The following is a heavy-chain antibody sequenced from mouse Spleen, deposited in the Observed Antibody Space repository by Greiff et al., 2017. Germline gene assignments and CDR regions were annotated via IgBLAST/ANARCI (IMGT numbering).Heavy chain of an antibody. J-gene: IGHJ3*01. CDR2: ISSGGSYT. Sequence: EVQGVESGGGLVKPGGSLKLSCAASGFTFSSYAMSWVRQSPEKRLEWVAEISSGGSYTYYPDNVKGRVTISRDNAKNTLYLEMGSLGSEDTAMYYCARETAWFAYWGQGTLVTVSA. V-gene: IGHV5-9-4*01. CDR1: GFTFSSYA. CDR3: ARETAWFAY.